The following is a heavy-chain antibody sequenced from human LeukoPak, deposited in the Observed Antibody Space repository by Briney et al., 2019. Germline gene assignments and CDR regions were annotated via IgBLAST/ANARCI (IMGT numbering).Heavy chain of an antibody. CDR1: GYTFTSYG. CDR3: ARDYGDYYFHY. J-gene: IGHJ4*02. Sequence: APVKVSCKASGYTFTSYGISWVRQAPGQGLEWMGWISAYNGNTNYAQKLQGRVTMTTDTSTSTAYMDLRGLRSDDTAVYYCARDYGDYYFHYWGQGTLVTVSS. V-gene: IGHV1-18*01. D-gene: IGHD4-17*01. CDR2: ISAYNGNT.